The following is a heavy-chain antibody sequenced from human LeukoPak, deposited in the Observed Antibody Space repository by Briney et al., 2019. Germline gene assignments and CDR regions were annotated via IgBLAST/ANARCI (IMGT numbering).Heavy chain of an antibody. J-gene: IGHJ4*02. Sequence: SETLSLTCAVSGYSISSGYYWGWIRQPPGQGLEWIGSIYHSGSTNYNPSLKSRVTISVDTSKNQFSLNLNSVTAADTAVYYCARVSRGYSYGPIDYWGQGTLVTVSS. CDR1: GYSISSGYY. CDR3: ARVSRGYSYGPIDY. V-gene: IGHV4-38-2*01. CDR2: IYHSGST. D-gene: IGHD5-18*01.